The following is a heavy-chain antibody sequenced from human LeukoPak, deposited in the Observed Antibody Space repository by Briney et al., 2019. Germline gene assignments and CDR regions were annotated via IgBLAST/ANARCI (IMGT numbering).Heavy chain of an antibody. Sequence: GASVKVSCKASGGTFSSYAISWVRQAPGQGLEWMGGIIPIFGTANYAQKFQGRVTITADESTSTAYMELSSLRSEDTAVYYCARDYLLRLRWELLRYFDYWGQGTLVTVSS. CDR3: ARDYLLRLRWELLRYFDY. J-gene: IGHJ4*02. CDR2: IIPIFGTA. D-gene: IGHD1-26*01. CDR1: GGTFSSYA. V-gene: IGHV1-69*13.